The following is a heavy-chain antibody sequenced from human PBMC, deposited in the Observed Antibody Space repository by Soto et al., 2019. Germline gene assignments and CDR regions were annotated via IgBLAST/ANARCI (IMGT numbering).Heavy chain of an antibody. CDR3: ARGLSGYVIYFDY. J-gene: IGHJ4*02. D-gene: IGHD3-3*01. CDR2: MNPNSSNT. Sequence: ASVKVSSNASGYTFTSYDINWVRQPTGQGLEWMGWMNPNSSNTGYAQTFQGRFTMTRNTSISTAYMELSSLRSEDTVVYYCARGLSGYVIYFDYWGQGTLVTVS. V-gene: IGHV1-8*01. CDR1: GYTFTSYD.